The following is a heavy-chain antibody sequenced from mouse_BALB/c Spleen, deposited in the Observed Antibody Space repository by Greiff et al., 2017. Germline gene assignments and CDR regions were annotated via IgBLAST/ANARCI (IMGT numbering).Heavy chain of an antibody. CDR2: ISSGGSYT. V-gene: IGHV5-9-3*01. CDR3: AREGGFAY. Sequence: EVQRVESGGGLVKPGGSLKLSCAASGFTFSSYAMSWVRQTPEKRLEWVATISSGGSYTYYPDNAKNTLYLQMSSLRSEDTAMYYCAREGGFAYWGQGTLVTVSA. CDR1: GFTFSSYA. J-gene: IGHJ3*01.